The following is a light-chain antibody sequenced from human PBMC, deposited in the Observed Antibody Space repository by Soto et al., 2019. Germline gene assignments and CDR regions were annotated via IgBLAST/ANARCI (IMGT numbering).Light chain of an antibody. V-gene: IGKV3-20*01. CDR3: QQYGNTPWT. CDR2: GAS. J-gene: IGKJ1*01. CDR1: QSVSSNY. Sequence: EIVLTQSPGTLSLSPGERATLSCRASQSVSSNYVAWCQQKPGQAPRLLIYGASIRATGIPDRFSGSGSGTDFTLTISRLEPEDFAVYYCQQYGNTPWTFGQGTKVEIK.